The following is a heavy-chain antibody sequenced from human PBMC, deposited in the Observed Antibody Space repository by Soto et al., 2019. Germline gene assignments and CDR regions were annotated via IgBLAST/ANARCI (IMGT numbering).Heavy chain of an antibody. J-gene: IGHJ4*02. CDR2: ISGSGGST. Sequence: EVQLLESGGGLVQPGGSLRRSCAASGFTFSNYAVTWVRQAPGKGLEWVSTISGSGGSTYYADSVKGRFTISRDNSKNTRYLQMNSLRAEDTAVYYGAKDQGSSWYEIDYWGQGTLVTVSS. CDR3: AKDQGSSWYEIDY. CDR1: GFTFSNYA. V-gene: IGHV3-23*01. D-gene: IGHD6-13*01.